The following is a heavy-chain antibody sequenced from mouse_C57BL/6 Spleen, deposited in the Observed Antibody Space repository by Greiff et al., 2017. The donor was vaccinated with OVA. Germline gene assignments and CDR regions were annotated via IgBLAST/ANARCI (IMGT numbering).Heavy chain of an antibody. J-gene: IGHJ4*01. CDR2: FYPGSGSI. CDR3: ARHEVGGLRPYYAMDY. V-gene: IGHV1-62-2*01. Sequence: VQLQESGAELVKPGASVKLSCKASGYTFTEYTIHWVKQRSGQGLEWIGWFYPGSGSIKYNEKFKDKATLTADKSSSTVYMELSRLTSEDSAVYFCARHEVGGLRPYYAMDYWGQGTSVTVSS. D-gene: IGHD2-2*01. CDR1: GYTFTEYT.